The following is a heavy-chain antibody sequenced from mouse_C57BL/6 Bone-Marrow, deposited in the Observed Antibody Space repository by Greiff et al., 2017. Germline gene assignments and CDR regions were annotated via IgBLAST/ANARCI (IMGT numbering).Heavy chain of an antibody. CDR3: ARWLYAMDY. CDR1: GFTFSSYG. CDR2: ISSGGSYT. Sequence: EVMLVESGGDLVKPGGSLKLSCAASGFTFSSYGMSWVRQTPDKRLEWVATISSGGSYTYYPDSVKGRFTISRDNAKNTLYLQMSSLKSEGTAMYYCARWLYAMDYWGQGTSVTVSS. V-gene: IGHV5-6*01. J-gene: IGHJ4*01.